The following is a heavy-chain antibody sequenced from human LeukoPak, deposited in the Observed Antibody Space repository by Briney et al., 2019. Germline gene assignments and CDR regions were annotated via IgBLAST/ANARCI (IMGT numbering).Heavy chain of an antibody. CDR3: ARDHKGREQWFDP. V-gene: IGHV4-34*01. D-gene: IGHD1-26*01. CDR1: GGSFSGYY. CDR2: INHSGST. Sequence: PSETLSLTCAVYGGSFSGYYWSWIRQPPGKGLEWIGEINHSGSTNYNPSLKSRVTISVDTSKNQFSLKLSSVTAADTAVYYCARDHKGREQWFDPWGQGTLVTVSS. J-gene: IGHJ5*02.